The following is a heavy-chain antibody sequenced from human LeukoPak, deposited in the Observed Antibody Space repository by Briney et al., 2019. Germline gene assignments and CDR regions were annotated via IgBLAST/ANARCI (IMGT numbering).Heavy chain of an antibody. CDR2: MNPNSGNT. CDR3: ARGAHNNVYPSGFDP. J-gene: IGHJ5*02. D-gene: IGHD1/OR15-1a*01. Sequence: ASVKVSCKASGYTFTSYDINWVRQATGQGLEWMGWMNPNSGNTGYAQKFQGRVTMTRNTSISTAYMELSSLRSEDTAVYYCARGAHNNVYPSGFDPWGQGTLVTVSS. CDR1: GYTFTSYD. V-gene: IGHV1-8*01.